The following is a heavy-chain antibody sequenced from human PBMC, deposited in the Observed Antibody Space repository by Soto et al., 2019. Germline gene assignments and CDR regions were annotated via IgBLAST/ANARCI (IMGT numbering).Heavy chain of an antibody. Sequence: AAVKVSCKVSGYFLTALSIHWVRQAPGKGLEWMGGFDREDGETIYAQKFQGRVTMTEDTSTDSAYMELSSLTSEDTAIYYCAHGEGIVKSIVYFDSWGQGTLVTVSS. CDR3: AHGEGIVKSIVYFDS. V-gene: IGHV1-24*01. D-gene: IGHD1-26*01. CDR1: GYFLTALS. J-gene: IGHJ4*02. CDR2: FDREDGET.